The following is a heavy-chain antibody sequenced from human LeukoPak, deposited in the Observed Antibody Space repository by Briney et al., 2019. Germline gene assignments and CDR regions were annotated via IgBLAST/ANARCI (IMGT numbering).Heavy chain of an antibody. Sequence: SETLSLTCTVSGGSISSSSYYWGWIRQPPGKGLEWIGSIYYSGSTYYNPSLKSRVTISVDTFKNQLSLKLSSVTAADTAVYYCVRVGWGLLRGHDAPDIWGQGTMVTVSS. D-gene: IGHD2-21*02. CDR1: GGSISSSSYY. V-gene: IGHV4-39*07. CDR3: VRVGWGLLRGHDAPDI. CDR2: IYYSGST. J-gene: IGHJ3*02.